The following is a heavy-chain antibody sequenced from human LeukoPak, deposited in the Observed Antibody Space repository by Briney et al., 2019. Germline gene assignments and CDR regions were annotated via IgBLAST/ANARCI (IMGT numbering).Heavy chain of an antibody. CDR3: ARGIQLWLPGYYYGMDV. D-gene: IGHD5-18*01. V-gene: IGHV4-4*07. J-gene: IGHJ6*02. Sequence: PSETLSLTCTVSGGSISSYYWSWIRQPAGKGLEWIGRIYTSGSTNYNPSLKSRVTMSVDTSKNQFSLKLSSVTAADTAVYYCARGIQLWLPGYYYGMDVWGQGTTVTVSS. CDR2: IYTSGST. CDR1: GGSISSYY.